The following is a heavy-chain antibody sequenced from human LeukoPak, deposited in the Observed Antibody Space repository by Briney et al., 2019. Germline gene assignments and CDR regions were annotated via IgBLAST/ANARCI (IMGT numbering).Heavy chain of an antibody. J-gene: IGHJ4*02. CDR3: ATGFGLGSTSMFGD. CDR2: IDTGGAT. Sequence: GGSLRLSCAASGFIFSNYDMHWVRQATGEGLEWVSGIDTGGATYYPNSVKGRFTISRENAKNSLHLQMNSLRAGDTAVYYCATGFGLGSTSMFGDWGQGTLVAVSS. V-gene: IGHV3-13*01. CDR1: GFIFSNYD. D-gene: IGHD2/OR15-2a*01.